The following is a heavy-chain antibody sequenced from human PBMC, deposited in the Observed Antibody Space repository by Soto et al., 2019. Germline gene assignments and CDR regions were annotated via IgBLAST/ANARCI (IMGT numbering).Heavy chain of an antibody. D-gene: IGHD3-16*02. J-gene: IGHJ6*02. V-gene: IGHV1-2*02. Sequence: GASVNVSCKASGYSFSGYYVNWVRQAPGQGLEWLGWINPNSGVTNYAQKFQGRVTMTRDTSISTAYMELSRLRSDDTAMYYCAGPYFGTFWGIYRNDYAMDVWGQ. CDR1: GYSFSGYY. CDR2: INPNSGVT. CDR3: AGPYFGTFWGIYRNDYAMDV.